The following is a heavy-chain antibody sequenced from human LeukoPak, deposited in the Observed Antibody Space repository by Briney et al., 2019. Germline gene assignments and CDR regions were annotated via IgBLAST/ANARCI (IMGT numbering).Heavy chain of an antibody. D-gene: IGHD3-3*01. Sequence: PSETLSLTCTVSGGSIRSTSYYWGWIRQPPGKGLEWLGSIYYSGSTHYNPSLKSRVTISVDTSKNQFSLKLSSVTAADTAVYYCGRLFYDFWSGHYYYYMDVWGKGTTVTVS. CDR2: IYYSGST. J-gene: IGHJ6*03. CDR3: GRLFYDFWSGHYYYYMDV. CDR1: GGSIRSTSYY. V-gene: IGHV4-39*01.